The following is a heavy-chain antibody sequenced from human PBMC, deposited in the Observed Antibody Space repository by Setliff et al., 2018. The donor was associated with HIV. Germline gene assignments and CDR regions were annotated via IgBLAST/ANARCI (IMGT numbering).Heavy chain of an antibody. CDR2: ISPSNGDT. J-gene: IGHJ5*02. D-gene: IGHD2-15*01. Sequence: ASVKVSCKASGYTFSSYGISWVRQAPGQGLEWMGWISPSNGDTDYAQKFRDRVTLTTDKSTSTAYMEVRTLTSDDTAVYYCSRGYCGGGICYYPNWLDPWGQGTLVTVSS. V-gene: IGHV1-18*01. CDR3: SRGYCGGGICYYPNWLDP. CDR1: GYTFSSYG.